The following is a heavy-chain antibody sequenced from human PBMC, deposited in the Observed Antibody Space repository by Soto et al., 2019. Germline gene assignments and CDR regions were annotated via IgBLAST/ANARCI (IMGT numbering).Heavy chain of an antibody. Sequence: SLGLSFGASGLTFSSYGMHWVRQAPGKGLEWVAVISYDGSNKYYADSVKGRFTISRDNSKNTLYLQMNSLRAEDTAVYYCAKAMDHYDSSGYYLDYYGMDVWGQGTTVTV. CDR1: GLTFSSYG. J-gene: IGHJ6*02. V-gene: IGHV3-30*18. CDR2: ISYDGSNK. D-gene: IGHD3-22*01. CDR3: AKAMDHYDSSGYYLDYYGMDV.